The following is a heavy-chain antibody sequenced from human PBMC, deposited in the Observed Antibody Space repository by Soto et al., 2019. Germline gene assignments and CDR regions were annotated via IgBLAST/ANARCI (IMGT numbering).Heavy chain of an antibody. J-gene: IGHJ4*02. D-gene: IGHD2-15*01. CDR2: ISAYNGNT. V-gene: IGHV1-18*01. Sequence: QVQLVQSGAEVKKPGASVKVSCKASGYTFTSYGISWVRQAPGQGLAWMGWISAYNGNTNYAQKLQGRVTRTTDPSTSTAYMELRSLRSDDTAVYYCARGVVAATRIYYFDYWGQGTLVTVSS. CDR1: GYTFTSYG. CDR3: ARGVVAATRIYYFDY.